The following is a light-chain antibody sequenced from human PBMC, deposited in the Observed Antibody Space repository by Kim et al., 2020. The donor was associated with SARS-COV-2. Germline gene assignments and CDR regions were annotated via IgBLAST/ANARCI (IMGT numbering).Light chain of an antibody. J-gene: IGKJ4*01. Sequence: ELVLAQSPGTLSLSPGERATLSCRASQSVSSSYLAWYQQTPGQAPRLLIYGASIRATGTPDRFSGGGSGTDFTLTISRLEPEDFAVYCCQQYGRSLTFGGGTKVDIK. CDR1: QSVSSSY. CDR2: GAS. CDR3: QQYGRSLT. V-gene: IGKV3-20*01.